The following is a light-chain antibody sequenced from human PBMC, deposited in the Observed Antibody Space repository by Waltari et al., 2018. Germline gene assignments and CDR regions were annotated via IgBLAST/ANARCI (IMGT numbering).Light chain of an antibody. Sequence: SYEWTQPPSVSVSPGQTARITCSGDALANKYASWYQKKPGQAPVLILYEDTKRPSEIPERFSGSISGTMATLTISGAQVEDEAVYYCYSTDSNSNYGVFGGGTKLTVL. CDR1: ALANKY. J-gene: IGLJ2*01. CDR3: YSTDSNSNYGV. V-gene: IGLV3-10*01. CDR2: EDT.